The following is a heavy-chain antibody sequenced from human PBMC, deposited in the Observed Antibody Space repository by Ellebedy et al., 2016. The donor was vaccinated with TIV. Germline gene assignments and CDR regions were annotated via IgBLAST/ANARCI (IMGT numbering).Heavy chain of an antibody. V-gene: IGHV1-46*01. Sequence: AASVKVSCKASGYTFTRYYMHWVRQAPGLGLEWMGIINPSGGSTSYAQKFQGRITVTRDTSTSTLYMELSSLRSEDTAVYYCARSTVRGKYYFDYWGQGTLVTVSS. CDR3: ARSTVRGKYYFDY. CDR1: GYTFTRYY. D-gene: IGHD3-10*01. CDR2: INPSGGST. J-gene: IGHJ4*02.